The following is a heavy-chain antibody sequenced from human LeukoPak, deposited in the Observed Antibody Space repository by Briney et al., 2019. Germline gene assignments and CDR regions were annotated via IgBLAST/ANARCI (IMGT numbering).Heavy chain of an antibody. V-gene: IGHV4-4*07. D-gene: IGHD5-18*01. Sequence: SETLSLTCTVSGGSIGNFYWSWIRQPAGKGLEWIGRIFTSGSTNYNPSLKSRITMSVDTSKNQFSLKLSSVTAADTAVYYCARVTWIQLWLRWFDPWGQGTLVTVSS. CDR1: GGSIGNFY. CDR2: IFTSGST. CDR3: ARVTWIQLWLRWFDP. J-gene: IGHJ5*02.